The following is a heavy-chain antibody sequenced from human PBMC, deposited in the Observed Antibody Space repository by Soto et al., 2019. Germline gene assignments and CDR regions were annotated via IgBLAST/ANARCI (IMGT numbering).Heavy chain of an antibody. CDR3: ARDYADSCGWYLVYGMDV. D-gene: IGHD6-19*01. CDR1: GYTFTGYY. V-gene: IGHV1-2*02. J-gene: IGHJ6*02. Sequence: ASVKISCKASGYTFTGYYMHWVRQAPGQGLEWMGWINPNSGGTNYAQKFQGRVTMTRDTSISTAYMELSRLSSDDTAVYYCARDYADSCGWYLVYGMDVWGQGTTVTVSS. CDR2: INPNSGGT.